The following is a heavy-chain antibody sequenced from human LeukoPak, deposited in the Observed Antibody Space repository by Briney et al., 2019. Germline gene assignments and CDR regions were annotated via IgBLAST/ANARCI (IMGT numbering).Heavy chain of an antibody. CDR3: TPTGGNNFDY. CDR1: GFIFSNAW. D-gene: IGHD1-14*01. V-gene: IGHV3-15*07. Sequence: KSGGSLRLSCVASGFIFSNAWMNWVRQAPGKGLEWVGRIQRKIDGGTTDYAAPVKGRFTISRDDSKNTVHLQMNSLKTEDTAVYYCTPTGGNNFDYWGQGTLVTVSS. CDR2: IQRKIDGGTT. J-gene: IGHJ4*02.